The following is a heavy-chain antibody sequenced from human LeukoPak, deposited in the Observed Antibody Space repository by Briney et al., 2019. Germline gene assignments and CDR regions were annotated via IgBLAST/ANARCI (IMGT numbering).Heavy chain of an antibody. J-gene: IGHJ4*02. CDR2: ISWNSGTI. CDR3: AKDVDSTWGSIDY. CDR1: GFTFDDYA. D-gene: IGHD3-16*01. Sequence: GGSLRPSCAASGFTFDDYAMHWVRQAPGKGLEWVSSISWNSGTIGYADSVKGRFTISRDNAKNSLYLQMNSLRPEDTALYYCAKDVDSTWGSIDYWGQGILVTVSS. V-gene: IGHV3-9*01.